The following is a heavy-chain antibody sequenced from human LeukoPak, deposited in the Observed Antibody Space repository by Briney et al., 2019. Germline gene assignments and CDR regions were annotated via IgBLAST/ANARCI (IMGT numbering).Heavy chain of an antibody. CDR3: ARDAGGYDPNYYYYMDV. Sequence: ASVKVSCKASGYTFDRHGITWVRQAPGQGLEWMGWISAYNGNTNYGQKHQGRVTMTRDTSTSTAYMELSSLRSDDTAVYYCARDAGGYDPNYYYYMDVWGKGTTVTVSS. CDR2: ISAYNGNT. D-gene: IGHD5-12*01. V-gene: IGHV1-18*01. CDR1: GYTFDRHG. J-gene: IGHJ6*03.